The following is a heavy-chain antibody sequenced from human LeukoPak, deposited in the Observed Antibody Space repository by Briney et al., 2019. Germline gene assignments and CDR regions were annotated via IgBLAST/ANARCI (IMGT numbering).Heavy chain of an antibody. V-gene: IGHV4-59*08. CDR3: ARARIQLWLENYYGMDV. J-gene: IGHJ6*02. CDR2: IYYSGST. D-gene: IGHD5-18*01. CDR1: GGSISSYY. Sequence: SETLSLTCTVSGGSISSYYWSWIRQPPGKGLEWIGYIYYSGSTNYNPSLKSRVTISVDTSKNQFSLKLSSVTAADTAVYYCARARIQLWLENYYGMDVWGQGTTVTVSS.